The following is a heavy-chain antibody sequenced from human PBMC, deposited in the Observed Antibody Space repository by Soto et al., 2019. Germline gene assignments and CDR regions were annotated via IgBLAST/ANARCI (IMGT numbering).Heavy chain of an antibody. CDR2: IKSKTDGGTT. V-gene: IGHV3-15*01. CDR3: ATDPNFYDDSAYFTSLWFDN. CDR1: GFTFSNAW. J-gene: IGHJ5*02. Sequence: GGSLRLSCAASGFTFSNAWMNWVRQAPGKGLEWVGRIKSKTDGGTTDYAAPVKGRFTISRDDSKNTLYLQMNSLRGDDAAIYYCATDPNFYDDSAYFTSLWFDNWGQGTQVTVSS. D-gene: IGHD3-22*01.